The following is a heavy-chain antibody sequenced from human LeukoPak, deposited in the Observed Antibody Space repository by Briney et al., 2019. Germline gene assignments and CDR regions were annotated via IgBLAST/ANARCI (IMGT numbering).Heavy chain of an antibody. Sequence: PGGSLRLSCAASGFSFSSSWMSWVRQAPGEGLQWVANIMVDGSQEYYVDSVKGRFTISRDNAKNLLYLQMNNLRADDRAVYYCARDPAWGALDYWGQGTLVTVS. CDR3: ARDPAWGALDY. D-gene: IGHD7-27*01. CDR1: GFSFSSSW. J-gene: IGHJ4*02. CDR2: IMVDGSQE. V-gene: IGHV3-7*03.